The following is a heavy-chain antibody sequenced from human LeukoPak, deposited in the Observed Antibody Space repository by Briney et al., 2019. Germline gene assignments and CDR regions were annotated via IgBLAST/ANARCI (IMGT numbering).Heavy chain of an antibody. J-gene: IGHJ4*02. V-gene: IGHV3-7*04. CDR3: ARGRDSSSSYPGY. CDR1: GFTFSSYE. CDR2: LNQGGSQK. Sequence: GGSLRLSCAASGFTFSSYEVNWVRQAPGKGLEWVANLNQGGSQKYYVDSVKGRFTISRDNAKNSLYVQMNSLRAEDTAVYYCARGRDSSSSYPGYWGQGTLVTVSS. D-gene: IGHD6-6*01.